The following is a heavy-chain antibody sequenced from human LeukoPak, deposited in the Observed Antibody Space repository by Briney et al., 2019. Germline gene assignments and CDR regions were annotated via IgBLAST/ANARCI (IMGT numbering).Heavy chain of an antibody. V-gene: IGHV3-33*06. CDR1: GFTFSSYG. CDR3: AKEVHSTYYYDSSGPLPYYFDN. CDR2: IWYDGSNK. J-gene: IGHJ4*02. D-gene: IGHD3-22*01. Sequence: GRSLRLSCAASGFTFSSYGMHWVRQAPGKGLEWAALIWYDGSNKNYVDSVKGRFTISRDNSKNTLYLQMNSLRAEDTAVYYCAKEVHSTYYYDSSGPLPYYFDNWGQGTLVTVSS.